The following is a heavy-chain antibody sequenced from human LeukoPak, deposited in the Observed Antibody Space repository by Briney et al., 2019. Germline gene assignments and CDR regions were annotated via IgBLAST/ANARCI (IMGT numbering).Heavy chain of an antibody. Sequence: GGSLRLSCAASGFTVSSNYMSWVRQAPGKGLEWVSVIYSGGSTYYADSVKGRFTISSDNSKNTLYLQMNSLRAENTAVYYCARVYYDGTYYFDYWGQGTLVTVSS. J-gene: IGHJ4*02. D-gene: IGHD3-22*01. CDR3: ARVYYDGTYYFDY. V-gene: IGHV3-66*01. CDR1: GFTVSSNY. CDR2: IYSGGST.